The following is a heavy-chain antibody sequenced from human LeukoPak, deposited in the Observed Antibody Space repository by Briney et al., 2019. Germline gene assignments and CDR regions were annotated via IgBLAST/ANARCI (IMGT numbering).Heavy chain of an antibody. J-gene: IGHJ4*02. V-gene: IGHV4-34*01. CDR3: AAYSSCDY. CDR1: GGSFGGYY. CDR2: ITHSGST. D-gene: IGHD6-6*01. Sequence: SETLSLTCAVDGGSFGGYYWTWIRQPPGKGLEWIGEITHSGSTNYNPSLKSRVTISLDTSKNQFSLKLSSVTAEDTAVYYCAAYSSCDYWGQGTLVTVSS.